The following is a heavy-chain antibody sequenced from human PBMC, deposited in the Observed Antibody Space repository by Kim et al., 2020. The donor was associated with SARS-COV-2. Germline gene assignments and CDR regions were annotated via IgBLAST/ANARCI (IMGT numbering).Heavy chain of an antibody. CDR2: IKSKSDGGTA. CDR3: TTVSMR. D-gene: IGHD2-2*01. CDR1: GIPFSNAW. Sequence: GGSLRLSCAVSGIPFSNAWFNWVRQAPGKGLEWVGRIKSKSDGGTADLAAPVKGRFAISRDDSNNTLYLLMNSLRTDDSAVYYCTTVSMRWGQGTLVTVS. J-gene: IGHJ4*02. V-gene: IGHV3-15*01.